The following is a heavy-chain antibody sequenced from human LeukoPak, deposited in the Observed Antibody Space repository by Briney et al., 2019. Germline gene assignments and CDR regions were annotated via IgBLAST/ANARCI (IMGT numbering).Heavy chain of an antibody. J-gene: IGHJ3*01. V-gene: IGHV3-74*01. CDR3: ARVQGHPPNGLDV. CDR2: INSDGSST. Sequence: GGSVRLSCAASGVTFSSYGMHWVRQAPGKGLVWVSGINSDGSSTSYADSVKGRFTISRDNAKNTLYLQMNSLRAEDTAVYYCARVQGHPPNGLDVWGQGTMVTVSS. CDR1: GVTFSSYG. D-gene: IGHD2-8*01.